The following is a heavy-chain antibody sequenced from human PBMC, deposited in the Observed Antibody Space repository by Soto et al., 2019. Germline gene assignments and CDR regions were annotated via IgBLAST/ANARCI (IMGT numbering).Heavy chain of an antibody. CDR3: LRDGVVGATLGAFDI. V-gene: IGHV3-74*01. CDR1: GFTFSSYR. CDR2: NNRDGSST. Sequence: GGSLGLSCAASGFTFSSYRMHWVRQAPGHGIVWVSRNNRDGSSTSNADSVKCRFTISRDNAKNALNLRMHCQRAEDTAVYYSLRDGVVGATLGAFDIWGQGTMVTVSS. D-gene: IGHD1-26*01. J-gene: IGHJ3*02.